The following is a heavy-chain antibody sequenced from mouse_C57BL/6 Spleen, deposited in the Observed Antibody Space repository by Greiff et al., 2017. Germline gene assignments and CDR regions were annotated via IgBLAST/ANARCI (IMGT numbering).Heavy chain of an antibody. D-gene: IGHD1-1*01. CDR2: ISNGGGST. V-gene: IGHV5-12*01. Sequence: EVKVEESGGGLVQPGGSLKLSCAASGFTFSDYYMYWVRQTPEQRLEWVAYISNGGGSTYYPDTVKGRCTLSRDNAKNTRYLQMSRLKSEDTAMYYYARHSPIITTDWYFDVWGTGTTVTVSA. CDR1: GFTFSDYY. J-gene: IGHJ1*03. CDR3: ARHSPIITTDWYFDV.